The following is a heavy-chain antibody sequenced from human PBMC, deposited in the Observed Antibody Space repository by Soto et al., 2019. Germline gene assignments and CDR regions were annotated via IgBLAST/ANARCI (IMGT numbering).Heavy chain of an antibody. Sequence: GGSLRLSCAASGFTFISYAMYWVRQAPGKGLEWVVVISYDGSNKYYADSVKGRFTISRDNSKNTLYLQMNSLRAEDTAVFYCARDAAVAQLYYFDYWGQGTLVTVSS. CDR3: ARDAAVAQLYYFDY. D-gene: IGHD6-19*01. J-gene: IGHJ4*02. V-gene: IGHV3-30-3*01. CDR1: GFTFISYA. CDR2: ISYDGSNK.